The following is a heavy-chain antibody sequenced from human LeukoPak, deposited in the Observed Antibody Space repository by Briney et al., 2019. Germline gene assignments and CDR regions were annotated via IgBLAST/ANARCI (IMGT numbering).Heavy chain of an antibody. CDR3: ARTTVIDYYYYYYMDV. Sequence: GASVKVSCKASGGTFSSYAISWVRQAPGQGLEWMGGIIPIFGTANYAQKFQGRVTITADKSTSTAYMELSSLRSEDTAVYYCARTTVIDYYYYYYMDVWGKGTTVTVSS. CDR1: GGTFSSYA. D-gene: IGHD4-17*01. J-gene: IGHJ6*03. CDR2: IIPIFGTA. V-gene: IGHV1-69*06.